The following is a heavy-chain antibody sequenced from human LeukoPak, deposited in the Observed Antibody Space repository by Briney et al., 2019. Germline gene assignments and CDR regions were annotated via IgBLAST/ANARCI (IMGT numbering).Heavy chain of an antibody. Sequence: PGGSLRLSCAASGFTFSSYAMSWVRQAPGKGLAWLSAISGSGGSTYYADSVKGRFTISRDNSKNTLYLQMNSLRAEDTAVFYFQTEDGIRYFDWLLPHGAFDIWGQGTMVTVSS. CDR1: GFTFSSYA. CDR3: QTEDGIRYFDWLLPHGAFDI. V-gene: IGHV3-23*01. J-gene: IGHJ3*02. CDR2: ISGSGGST. D-gene: IGHD3-9*01.